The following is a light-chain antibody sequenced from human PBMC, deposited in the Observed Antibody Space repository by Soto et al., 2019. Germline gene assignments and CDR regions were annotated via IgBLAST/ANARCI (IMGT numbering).Light chain of an antibody. CDR1: QTVGSSY. Sequence: DIVFTQSPGTLSLSPGERATLSCSAIQTVGSSYLAWYQQKPGQAPRLLIYGASTRATGIPARFSGSGSGTEFTLTIISLLSEDFVVYYCQQYNIWPPWTFGQGTKVDIK. CDR2: GAS. V-gene: IGKV3-15*01. J-gene: IGKJ1*01. CDR3: QQYNIWPPWT.